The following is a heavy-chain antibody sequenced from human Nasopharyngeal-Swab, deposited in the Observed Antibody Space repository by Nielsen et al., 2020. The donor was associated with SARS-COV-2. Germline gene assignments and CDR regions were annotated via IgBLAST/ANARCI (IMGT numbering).Heavy chain of an antibody. Sequence: GESLKISCAASVFTLSSYWMHWVRQAPGKGLVWVSRISGDGSNTFYADSVKGRFTISRDNAKNTLYLQMNSLRAEDTAVYYCARDRNGFIYYYYGMDVWGQGTTVTVSS. V-gene: IGHV3-74*01. CDR1: VFTLSSYW. CDR2: ISGDGSNT. CDR3: ARDRNGFIYYYYGMDV. J-gene: IGHJ6*02. D-gene: IGHD3-3*01.